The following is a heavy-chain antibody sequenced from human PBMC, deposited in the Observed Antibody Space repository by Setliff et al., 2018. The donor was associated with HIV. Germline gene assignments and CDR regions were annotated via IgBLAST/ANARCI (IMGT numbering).Heavy chain of an antibody. CDR1: GGSITNFY. J-gene: IGHJ4*02. CDR2: TYNPGST. CDR3: ARLRLAVMMSLDYFDL. D-gene: IGHD3-16*01. V-gene: IGHV4-4*09. Sequence: ETLSLTCNVSGGSITNFYWSWIRQPPGKGLEWIGYTYNPGSTNFNPSLQSRVSMSVDVSTNQFSLRLTSVTAADTAVYYCARLRLAVMMSLDYFDLWGQGTLVTVSS.